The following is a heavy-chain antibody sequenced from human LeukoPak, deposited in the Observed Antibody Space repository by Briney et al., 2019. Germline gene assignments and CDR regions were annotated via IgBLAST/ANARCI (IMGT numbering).Heavy chain of an antibody. CDR2: IKTDGSST. CDR3: ARARGCGGDCYSFDY. J-gene: IGHJ4*02. CDR1: GFIFSNYA. Sequence: GGSLRLSCAASGFIFSNYAMHWVRQAPGKGLVWVSRIKTDGSSTTYADSVKGRFTISRDNAKNTLYLQMDSLRVEDTAVYYCARARGCGGDCYSFDYWGQGTLVTVSS. V-gene: IGHV3-74*01. D-gene: IGHD2-21*02.